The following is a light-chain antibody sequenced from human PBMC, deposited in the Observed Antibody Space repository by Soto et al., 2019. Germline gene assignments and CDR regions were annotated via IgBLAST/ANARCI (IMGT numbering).Light chain of an antibody. CDR2: AAS. V-gene: IGKV1-39*01. J-gene: IGKJ1*01. CDR1: EKMTRY. CDR3: QQSYSTPRT. Sequence: DIQLIQSPSSLSASVGDRVTITCRANEKMTRYLNWYQQKPGKAPKLLIYAASNLQSGVPLRFSGSGSGADFILTISSLQPEDSATYYCQQSYSTPRTFGQGTKVEVK.